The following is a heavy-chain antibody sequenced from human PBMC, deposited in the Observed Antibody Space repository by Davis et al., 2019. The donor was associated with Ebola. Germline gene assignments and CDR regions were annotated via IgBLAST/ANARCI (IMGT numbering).Heavy chain of an antibody. V-gene: IGHV1-69*04. Sequence: AASVKVSCKASGGTFSSYAISWVRQAPGQGLEWMGRIIPILGIANYAQKFQGRVTITADKSTTTAYMELRSLRSDGTAVYYCARGGCSGGSCYSADYWGQGTLVTVSS. D-gene: IGHD2-15*01. CDR3: ARGGCSGGSCYSADY. CDR1: GGTFSSYA. CDR2: IIPILGIA. J-gene: IGHJ4*02.